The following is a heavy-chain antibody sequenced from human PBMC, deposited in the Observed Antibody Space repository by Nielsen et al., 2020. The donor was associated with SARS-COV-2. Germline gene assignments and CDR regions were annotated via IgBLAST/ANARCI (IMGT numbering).Heavy chain of an antibody. CDR3: AKDLDTPGIAVAGDFDY. CDR2: ISGSGGST. D-gene: IGHD6-19*01. CDR1: GFTFSSYA. J-gene: IGHJ4*02. Sequence: GESLKISCAASGFTFSSYAMSWVRQAPGKGLEWVSAISGSGGSTYYADSVKGRFTISRDNSKNKLYMQRNRMRDEDTAVYYCAKDLDTPGIAVAGDFDYWGQGTVATGAS. V-gene: IGHV3-23*01.